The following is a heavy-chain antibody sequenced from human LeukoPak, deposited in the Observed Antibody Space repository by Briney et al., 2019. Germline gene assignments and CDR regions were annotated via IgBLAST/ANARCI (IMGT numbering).Heavy chain of an antibody. CDR3: AGCAGNSCYFDY. J-gene: IGHJ4*02. Sequence: GGSLRLSCAASGFSFISYWMSGVRKAPGKGLEWVANIKQDGSAKNYVDSAKGRFTISRDNAKNSLYLQLNSLRAEDTAVYYCAGCAGNSCYFDYWGQGTLVIVSS. V-gene: IGHV3-7*01. D-gene: IGHD1-1*01. CDR1: GFSFISYW. CDR2: IKQDGSAK.